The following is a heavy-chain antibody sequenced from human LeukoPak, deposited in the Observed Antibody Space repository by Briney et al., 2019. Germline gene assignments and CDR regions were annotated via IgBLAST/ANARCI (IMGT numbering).Heavy chain of an antibody. CDR3: ARGTYYYDSSGYYSLDY. CDR2: INPNSGGT. J-gene: IGHJ4*02. CDR1: GYTFTGYY. Sequence: ASVKVSCKASGYTFTGYYMHWVRQAPGQGLEWMGWINPNSGGTNYAQKFQGRVTMTRDTSISTAYMELSRLRSDDTAVYYCARGTYYYDSSGYYSLDYWGQGTLVTVSS. V-gene: IGHV1-2*02. D-gene: IGHD3-22*01.